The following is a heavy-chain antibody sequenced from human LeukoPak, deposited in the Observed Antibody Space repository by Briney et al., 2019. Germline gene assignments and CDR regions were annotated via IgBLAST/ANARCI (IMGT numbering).Heavy chain of an antibody. V-gene: IGHV3-33*06. J-gene: IGHJ3*02. Sequence: PGRSLRLSCAASGFTFSSYGMHWVRQAPGKGLEWLAVIWYDGSNKYYADSVKGRFTISRDNSKNTLYLQMNSLRAEDTAVYYCAKDTLDAFDIWGQGTMVTVSS. CDR2: IWYDGSNK. CDR3: AKDTLDAFDI. CDR1: GFTFSSYG.